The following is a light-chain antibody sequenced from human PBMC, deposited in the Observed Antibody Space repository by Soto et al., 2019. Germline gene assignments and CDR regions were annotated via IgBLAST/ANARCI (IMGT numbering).Light chain of an antibody. CDR1: QSISTY. CDR3: QQSYSTPPT. J-gene: IGKJ1*01. CDR2: AAS. V-gene: IGKV1-39*01. Sequence: DIPMTQSPSSLSASVGERVTITCRTSQSISTYLNWFQQRPGKAPKLLIYAASRLESGVPSRFSGSGSGTDFTLTISSLQPEDFATYYCQQSYSTPPTFGQGTKAEIK.